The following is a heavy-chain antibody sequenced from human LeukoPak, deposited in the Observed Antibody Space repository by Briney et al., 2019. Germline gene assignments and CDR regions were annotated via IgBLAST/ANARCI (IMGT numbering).Heavy chain of an antibody. CDR1: RYTFIDYY. CDR2: INPNSGGT. Sequence: ASVKVSCKASRYTFIDYYIHWVRQAPGQGLEWTGWINPNSGGTSYAQKFQGRVTMTRDTSISTAYMDLSSLRSDDTAVYYCARGGWVRGVITRNGLDYWGQGTLVTVSS. V-gene: IGHV1-2*02. CDR3: ARGGWVRGVITRNGLDY. D-gene: IGHD3-10*01. J-gene: IGHJ4*02.